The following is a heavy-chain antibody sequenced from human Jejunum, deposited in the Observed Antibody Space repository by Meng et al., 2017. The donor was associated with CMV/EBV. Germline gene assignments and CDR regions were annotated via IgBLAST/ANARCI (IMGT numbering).Heavy chain of an antibody. V-gene: IGHV3-30*02. CDR2: SRYDGTQD. D-gene: IGHD1-26*01. CDR3: AKLQGLYSGTYYGHSFDF. Sequence: SRYGMRWVRLAPGKGLEWVAFSRYDGTQDYYADSVKGRFTISRDSSDNTLYLQMKSLRSEDTAMYYCAKLQGLYSGTYYGHSFDFWGQGTLVTVSS. J-gene: IGHJ4*02. CDR1: SRYG.